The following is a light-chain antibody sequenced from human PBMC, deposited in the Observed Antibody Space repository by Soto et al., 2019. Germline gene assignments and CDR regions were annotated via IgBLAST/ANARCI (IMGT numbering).Light chain of an antibody. CDR2: WAS. J-gene: IGKJ1*01. V-gene: IGKV4-1*01. CDR3: QQRFNWPPWT. Sequence: DIVMTQSPDSLAVSLGERATIYCKSSQSVLYSSNNKSYLAGYQQKPGQPPKLLIYWASTRESGVPDRCSGSGSGTDFTLTISSLEPEDFAVYYCQQRFNWPPWTFGQGTK. CDR1: QSVLYSSNNKSY.